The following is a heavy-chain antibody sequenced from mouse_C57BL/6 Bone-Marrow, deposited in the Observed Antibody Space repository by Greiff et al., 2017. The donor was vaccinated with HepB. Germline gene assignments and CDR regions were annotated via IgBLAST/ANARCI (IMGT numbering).Heavy chain of an antibody. D-gene: IGHD3-2*02. V-gene: IGHV14-4*01. J-gene: IGHJ4*01. CDR1: GFNIKDDY. CDR2: IDPENGDT. CDR3: TTGGSSGYMAMDY. Sequence: EVQLQQSGAELVRPGASVKLSCTASGFNIKDDYMHWVKQRPEQGLEWIGWIDPENGDTEYASKFQGKATITADTSSNTAYLQLSRLTSEDTAVYYCTTGGSSGYMAMDYWGQGTSVTVSS.